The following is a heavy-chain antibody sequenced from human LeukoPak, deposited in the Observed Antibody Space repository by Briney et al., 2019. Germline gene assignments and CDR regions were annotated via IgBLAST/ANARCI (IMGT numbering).Heavy chain of an antibody. CDR1: GFTFSSYS. Sequence: GGSLRLSCAASGFTFSSYSMNWVRQAPGKGLEWVSSISSSSSYIYYADSVKGRFTISRDNAKNSLYLQMNSLKDEDTAVYYCAVLFVSEGGYWGQGTVVTVSS. V-gene: IGHV3-21*04. D-gene: IGHD5/OR15-5a*01. CDR2: ISSSSSYI. CDR3: AVLFVSEGGY. J-gene: IGHJ4*02.